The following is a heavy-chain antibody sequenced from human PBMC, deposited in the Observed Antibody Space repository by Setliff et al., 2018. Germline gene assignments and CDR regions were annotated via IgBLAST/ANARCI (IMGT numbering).Heavy chain of an antibody. CDR3: ARLPPLHTPMALTFDY. CDR2: ISGSGDNI. Sequence: LRLSCAASGFTFSSHEMNWVRQAPGKGLEWISYISGSGDNIFYTDSVKGRFTISRDNARNSLFLQMNDLRVEDTAVYYCARLPPLHTPMALTFDYWGQGILVTVSS. V-gene: IGHV3-48*03. D-gene: IGHD5-18*01. J-gene: IGHJ4*02. CDR1: GFTFSSHE.